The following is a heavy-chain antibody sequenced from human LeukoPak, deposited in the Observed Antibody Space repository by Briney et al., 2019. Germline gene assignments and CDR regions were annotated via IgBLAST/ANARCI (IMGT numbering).Heavy chain of an antibody. CDR1: GGSISSSN. Sequence: LSLTCAVSGGSISSSNWWSWVRQPPGKGLEWISNISSSGYTMHYADSVKGRFTISRDNAKNSLFLQMNSLRAEDTAVYYCARESVGALDYWGQGTLVTVSS. CDR2: ISSSGYTM. D-gene: IGHD1-26*01. V-gene: IGHV3-48*03. J-gene: IGHJ4*02. CDR3: ARESVGALDY.